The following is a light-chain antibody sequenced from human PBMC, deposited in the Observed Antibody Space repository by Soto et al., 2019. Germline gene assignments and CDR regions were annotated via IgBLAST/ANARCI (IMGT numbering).Light chain of an antibody. J-gene: IGKJ3*01. Sequence: EIVLTQSPATLSLSPGERATLSCRASQGISSTYLAWYQLKPGQAPRLLIHGTSRRVTGIPDRFSGSGSGTDFTLTISRLEPEDFAVYHCQHHGGSPPRFTFGPGTKVDI. CDR2: GTS. CDR1: QGISSTY. CDR3: QHHGGSPPRFT. V-gene: IGKV3-20*01.